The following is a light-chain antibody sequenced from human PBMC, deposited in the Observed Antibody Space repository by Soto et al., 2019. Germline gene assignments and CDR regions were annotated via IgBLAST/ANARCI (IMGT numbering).Light chain of an antibody. CDR1: QSVSSSY. J-gene: IGKJ1*01. Sequence: EIVLTQSPGTLSLSPGERATLSCRASQSVSSSYLAWYQQKPGQAPRLLIYGASSRASGIPDRFSGSGSGTDFTLTISRLGPEDFAVYYCQQYDGSPKTFGQGTKV. V-gene: IGKV3-20*01. CDR2: GAS. CDR3: QQYDGSPKT.